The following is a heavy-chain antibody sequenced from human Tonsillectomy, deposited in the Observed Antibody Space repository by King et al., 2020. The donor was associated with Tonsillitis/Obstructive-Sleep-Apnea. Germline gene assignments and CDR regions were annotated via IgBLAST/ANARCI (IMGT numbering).Heavy chain of an antibody. V-gene: IGHV4-59*08. CDR3: ARLNPIRFYYGMDV. CDR1: GGSISSYY. J-gene: IGHJ6*02. D-gene: IGHD3-3*01. CDR2: IYYSGST. Sequence: VQLQESGLGLVKPSETLSLTCTVSGGSISSYYWSWIRQPPGKGLQWIGYIYYSGSTNYNPSLTSRVTISVDTSKNQFSLKLSSVTAADTALYYCARLNPIRFYYGMDVWGQGTTVTVSS.